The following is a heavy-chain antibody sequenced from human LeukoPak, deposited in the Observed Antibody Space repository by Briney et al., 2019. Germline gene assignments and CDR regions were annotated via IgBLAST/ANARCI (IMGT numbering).Heavy chain of an antibody. V-gene: IGHV1-2*02. CDR1: GYTFTGYY. D-gene: IGHD5-12*01. CDR3: ARDGGSEWLRRYYYGMDV. Sequence: GASVKVSCKASGYTFTGYYMHWVRQAPGQGLEWMGWINPNSGGTNYAQKFQGRVTMTRDTSISTAYMELSRLRSDDTAVYYCARDGGSEWLRRYYYGMDVWAKGPRSPSP. J-gene: IGHJ6*02. CDR2: INPNSGGT.